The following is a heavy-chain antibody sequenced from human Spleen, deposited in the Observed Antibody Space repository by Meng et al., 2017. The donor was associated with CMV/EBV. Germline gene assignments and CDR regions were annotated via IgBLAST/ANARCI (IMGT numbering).Heavy chain of an antibody. Sequence: GGSLRLSCAASGFTFSSYGIHWVRQAPGKGLEWVVFIRYDGSNKYYADSVKGRFTISRDNSKNTLYLQMNSLRAEDTAVYYCARSPPRGYNWFDPWGQGTLVTVSS. J-gene: IGHJ5*02. V-gene: IGHV3-30*02. CDR3: ARSPPRGYNWFDP. CDR2: IRYDGSNK. CDR1: GFTFSSYG.